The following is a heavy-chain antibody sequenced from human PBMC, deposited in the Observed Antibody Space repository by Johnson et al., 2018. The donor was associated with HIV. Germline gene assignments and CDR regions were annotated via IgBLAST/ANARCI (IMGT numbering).Heavy chain of an antibody. J-gene: IGHJ3*02. CDR2: ISYDGSNK. V-gene: IGHV3-30*14. CDR3: AREGSGSYQI. Sequence: QVQLVESGGGLVQPGGSLRLSCAASGFTFSSYAMHWVRQAPGKGLEWVAVISYDGSNKYYADSVKGRFTISRDNSRNTVYLQMSGLRSEDTAIYYCAREGSGSYQIWGQGTMVTVSS. CDR1: GFTFSSYA. D-gene: IGHD1-26*01.